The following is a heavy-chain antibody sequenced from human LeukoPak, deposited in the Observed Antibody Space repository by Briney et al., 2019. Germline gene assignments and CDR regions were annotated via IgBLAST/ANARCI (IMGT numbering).Heavy chain of an antibody. V-gene: IGHV1-69*04. CDR2: IIPILGIA. D-gene: IGHD2-15*01. Sequence: SVKVSCKASGGTPSSYAISWVRQAPGQGLEWMGRIIPILGIANYAQKFQGRVTITADKSTSTAYMELSSLRSEDTAVYYCARDVAPDIVVVVAAIANWFDPWGQGTLVTVSS. CDR3: ARDVAPDIVVVVAAIANWFDP. CDR1: GGTPSSYA. J-gene: IGHJ5*02.